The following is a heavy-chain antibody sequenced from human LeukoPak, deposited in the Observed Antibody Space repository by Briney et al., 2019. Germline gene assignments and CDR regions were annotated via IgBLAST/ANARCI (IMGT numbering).Heavy chain of an antibody. D-gene: IGHD3-3*01. Sequence: GGSLRLSCAASGFTFSSYSMNRVREAPGKGLEWVSYISSSSSTIYYADSVKGRFTISRDNAKNSLYLQMNSLRAEDTAVYYCARDRKPYYDFWSGSRDAFDIWGQGTMVTVSS. V-gene: IGHV3-48*01. CDR2: ISSSSSTI. J-gene: IGHJ3*02. CDR1: GFTFSSYS. CDR3: ARDRKPYYDFWSGSRDAFDI.